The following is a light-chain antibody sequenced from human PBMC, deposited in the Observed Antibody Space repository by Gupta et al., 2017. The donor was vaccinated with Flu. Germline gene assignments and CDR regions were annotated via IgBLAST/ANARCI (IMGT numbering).Light chain of an antibody. V-gene: IGLV1-40*01. CDR2: ANN. CDR3: QSYDSSLSAYV. Sequence: QSVLTQPPSVSGAPGQRVTIACTGGSANIGAGYDVQWYQQLPGTAPKLLIYANNDRPSGVPDRFSGSKSDISASLAITGLQSGDKADYYCQSYDSSLSAYVFGTGTKVTVL. J-gene: IGLJ1*01. CDR1: SANIGAGYD.